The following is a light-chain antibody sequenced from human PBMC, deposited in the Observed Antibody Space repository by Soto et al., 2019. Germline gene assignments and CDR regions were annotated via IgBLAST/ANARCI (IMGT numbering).Light chain of an antibody. CDR2: DAS. J-gene: IGKJ4*01. Sequence: DIQTTQSPSTLPASVGARVTITGRASQSISSWLAWYEQKPGKAPKLLIYDASSLESGVPSRFSGSGSGTEFTLTISSLQPDDFATYYCQQHNSYPLTFGGGTKVDI. CDR1: QSISSW. CDR3: QQHNSYPLT. V-gene: IGKV1-5*01.